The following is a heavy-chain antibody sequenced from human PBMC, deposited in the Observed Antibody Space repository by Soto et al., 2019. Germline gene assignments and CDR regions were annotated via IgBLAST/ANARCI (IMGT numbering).Heavy chain of an antibody. CDR3: TGEVASGY. Sequence: QVQLVESGGGVVQPGRSLRLSFAASGFTASSYGMHWVRQAPGKGLEWVAVISRDGGTKYYADSVKGRFTISRDNSRNTLFLEMNSLRGDDMAVYYCTGEVASGYWGQGTLVTVSS. V-gene: IGHV3-30*03. CDR2: ISRDGGTK. J-gene: IGHJ4*02. CDR1: GFTASSYG. D-gene: IGHD2-8*02.